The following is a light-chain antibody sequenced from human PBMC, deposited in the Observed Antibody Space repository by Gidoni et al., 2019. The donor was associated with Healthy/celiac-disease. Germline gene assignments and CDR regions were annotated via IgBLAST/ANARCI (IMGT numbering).Light chain of an antibody. CDR1: QSVSNN. CDR3: QQYNNWPPMYT. V-gene: IGKV3-15*01. J-gene: IGKJ2*01. Sequence: ETAMTMAPAPPPVSPGERATLPCRASQSVSNNVAWYQQKPDQAPRHLIFGASARATGIPATFSGSGSGTEFTLTISSLQSEAFAVYYCQQYNNWPPMYTFGQGTKLEIK. CDR2: GAS.